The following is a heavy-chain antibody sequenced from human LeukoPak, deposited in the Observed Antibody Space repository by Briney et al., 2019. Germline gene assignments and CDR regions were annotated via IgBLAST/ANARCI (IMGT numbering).Heavy chain of an antibody. CDR2: IYKSLTT. J-gene: IGHJ4*02. CDR3: ARGIAAVERFDY. V-gene: IGHV4-59*01. D-gene: IGHD6-25*01. Sequence: SETLSLTCTVSGGSISSYYWSWLRQPPGKGLEWIGYIYKSLTTNINPSLKSRVNISADTSKNHFSLKLRSMTDADTAVYFCARGIAAVERFDYWGQGTLVTVSS. CDR1: GGSISSYY.